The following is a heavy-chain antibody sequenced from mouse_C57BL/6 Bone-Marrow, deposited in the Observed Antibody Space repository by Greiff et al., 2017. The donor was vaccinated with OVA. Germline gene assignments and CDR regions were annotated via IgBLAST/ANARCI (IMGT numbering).Heavy chain of an antibody. D-gene: IGHD2-1*01. CDR2: IYPGDGDT. J-gene: IGHJ2*01. CDR3: ARPYGNYGFDY. V-gene: IGHV1-80*01. Sequence: QVQLKESGAELVKPGASVKISCKASGYAFSSYWMNWVKQRPGKGLEWIGQIYPGDGDTNYNGKFKGKATLTADKSSSTAYMQLSSLTSEDSAVYFCARPYGNYGFDYWGQGTTLTVSS. CDR1: GYAFSSYW.